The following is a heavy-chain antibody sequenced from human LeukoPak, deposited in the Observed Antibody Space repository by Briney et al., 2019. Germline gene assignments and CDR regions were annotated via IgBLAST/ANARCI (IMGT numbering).Heavy chain of an antibody. V-gene: IGHV3-21*01. CDR2: ISSSSRYT. CDR3: ARDVTSPEAFDI. Sequence: TGGSLRLSCAASGSTFSSYSMNWVRKAPGKGLEWVSSISSSSRYTYYADSVKGRFTISRDNAKNSLYLQMNSLRAEDTAVYYCARDVTSPEAFDIWGQGTMVTVSS. J-gene: IGHJ3*02. CDR1: GSTFSSYS. D-gene: IGHD2-21*02.